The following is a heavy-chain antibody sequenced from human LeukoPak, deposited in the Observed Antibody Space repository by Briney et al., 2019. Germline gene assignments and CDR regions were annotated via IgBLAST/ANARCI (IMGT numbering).Heavy chain of an antibody. Sequence: ASVKVSCKASGYTFTSYDINWVRQATGQGLEWMGWMNPNSGNTGYAQKFQGRVTMTRNTSISTAYMELSSLRSEDTAVYYCARGWGLRLGELSLADYWGQGTLVTVSS. J-gene: IGHJ4*02. CDR3: ARGWGLRLGELSLADY. V-gene: IGHV1-8*01. D-gene: IGHD3-16*02. CDR2: MNPNSGNT. CDR1: GYTFTSYD.